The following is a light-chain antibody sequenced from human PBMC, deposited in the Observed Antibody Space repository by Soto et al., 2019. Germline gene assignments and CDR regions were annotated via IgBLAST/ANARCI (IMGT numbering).Light chain of an antibody. CDR1: QTINSW. Sequence: DIQKTQSPSTLSASVGDRVTITCRASQTINSWLAWYQQKPGKAPKVLIFDASSLKTGVPSRFSGSGSGTEFTLTISNLQPDDFATYYCQQYDSYSSGPFGQGTKVEIK. CDR3: QQYDSYSSGP. CDR2: DAS. J-gene: IGKJ1*01. V-gene: IGKV1-5*01.